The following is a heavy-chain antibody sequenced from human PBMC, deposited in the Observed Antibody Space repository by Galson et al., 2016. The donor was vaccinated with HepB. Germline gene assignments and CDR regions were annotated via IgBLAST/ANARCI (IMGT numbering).Heavy chain of an antibody. CDR2: ISPTGGTT. J-gene: IGHJ3*02. CDR3: ARARDDFWSGYYYSRGDAFDI. Sequence: SVKVSCKASGYTFMSYHIHWVRRGPGQGLEWMGKISPTGGTTYYAQGFNGRLTMSRDTSTNTVYMELSSLRSEDTAVYYCARARDDFWSGYYYSRGDAFDIWGQGTMVTVSS. V-gene: IGHV1-46*01. D-gene: IGHD3-3*01. CDR1: GYTFMSYH.